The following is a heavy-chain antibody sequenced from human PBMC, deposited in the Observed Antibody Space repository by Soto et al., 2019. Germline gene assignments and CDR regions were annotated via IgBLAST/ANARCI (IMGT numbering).Heavy chain of an antibody. Sequence: QVQLVESGGGVVQPGRSLRLSCAAAGFTFSSYAMHWVRQAPGKGLEWVAVIAYDASVKYYGDSVKGRFTISRDNSRDTLYLQMNSLSPEDTAVYYCATERRVDSSSSATYWGQGTLVTVSS. CDR2: IAYDASVK. V-gene: IGHV3-30-3*01. D-gene: IGHD6-6*01. J-gene: IGHJ4*02. CDR1: GFTFSSYA. CDR3: ATERRVDSSSSATY.